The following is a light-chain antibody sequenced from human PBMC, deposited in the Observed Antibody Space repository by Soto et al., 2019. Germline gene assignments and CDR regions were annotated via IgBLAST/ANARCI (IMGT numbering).Light chain of an antibody. CDR2: DIT. CDR3: SSYATINNLWV. V-gene: IGLV2-14*03. J-gene: IGLJ3*02. CDR1: SRDVGAYNF. Sequence: QSALTQPASVSGSPGQSVTISCTGISRDVGAYNFVSWYQQHPGRAPKLIIYDITDRPSGVSSRFSGSRSDSTASLTISGLQAEDEADYYCSSYATINNLWVFGGGTKVTVL.